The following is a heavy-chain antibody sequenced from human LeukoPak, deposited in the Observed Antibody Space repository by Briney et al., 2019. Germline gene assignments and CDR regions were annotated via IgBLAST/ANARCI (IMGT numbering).Heavy chain of an antibody. J-gene: IGHJ4*02. CDR3: ARETPDGSGSYYLFG. Sequence: ASVKVSCKASGYTFTGYYMHWVRQAPGQGLEWMGWINPNSGGTNYAQKFQGRVTMTRDTSISTAYMELSRLRADDTAVYYCARETPDGSGSYYLFGWGQGTLVTVSS. CDR2: INPNSGGT. D-gene: IGHD3-10*01. V-gene: IGHV1-2*02. CDR1: GYTFTGYY.